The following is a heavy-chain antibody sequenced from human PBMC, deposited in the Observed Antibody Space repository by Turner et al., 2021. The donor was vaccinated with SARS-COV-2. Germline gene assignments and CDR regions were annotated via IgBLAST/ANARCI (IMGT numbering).Heavy chain of an antibody. CDR1: GFTVSSNY. J-gene: IGHJ4*02. V-gene: IGHV3-53*01. Sequence: EVQLVESGGGLLQPGGSLRLSCAASGFTVSSNYMSWVRQAPGKGLEWVSVIDSGGSTYYADSVKGRFTISRDNSKNTLYLQMNSLRAEDTAVYYWARVGSYGRRDVDYWGQGTRVTVSS. CDR3: ARVGSYGRRDVDY. CDR2: IDSGGST. D-gene: IGHD5-18*01.